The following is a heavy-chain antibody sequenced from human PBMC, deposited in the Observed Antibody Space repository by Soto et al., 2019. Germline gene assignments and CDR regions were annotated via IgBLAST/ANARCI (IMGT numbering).Heavy chain of an antibody. CDR3: ASSYGDSALYYYGMDV. CDR1: GFTFSSYA. CDR2: SNGGST. V-gene: IGHV3-64*01. J-gene: IGHJ6*01. D-gene: IGHD4-17*01. Sequence: EVQLVESGGGLVQPGGSLRLSCAASGFTFSSYAMHWVRQAPGKGLECSNGGSTYYANSVKGRFTISRDNSRNTLYLQMGSLRAEDMAVYYCASSYGDSALYYYGMDVW.